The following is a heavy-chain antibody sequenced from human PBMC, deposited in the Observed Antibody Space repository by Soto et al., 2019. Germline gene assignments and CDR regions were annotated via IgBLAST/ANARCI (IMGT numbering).Heavy chain of an antibody. Sequence: EVQLLESGGGLVQPGGSLRLSCAASGFTFSSYAMSWVRQTPGKGLEWVSGVLGGGGSTFYADSVKGRFTISRDNSKNTLYVQMNSLRAEDTAIYYCARKGPPRDVFDIWGQGTMVTVSS. V-gene: IGHV3-23*01. CDR1: GFTFSSYA. CDR3: ARKGPPRDVFDI. CDR2: VLGGGGST. J-gene: IGHJ3*02.